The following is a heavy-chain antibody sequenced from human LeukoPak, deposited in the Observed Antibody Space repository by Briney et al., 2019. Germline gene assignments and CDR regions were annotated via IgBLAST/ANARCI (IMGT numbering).Heavy chain of an antibody. J-gene: IGHJ3*02. CDR1: GFTFSSYA. D-gene: IGHD3-10*01. V-gene: IGHV3-23*01. CDR3: AKVRDGSGSYSRDAFDI. CDR2: ISGSGGST. Sequence: GGSLRLSCAASGFTFSSYAMSWVRQAPGKGLEWVSAISGSGGSTYYADSVKGRFTISRDNSKNTLYLQMNSLRAEDTAVYYCAKVRDGSGSYSRDAFDIWGQGTMVTVSS.